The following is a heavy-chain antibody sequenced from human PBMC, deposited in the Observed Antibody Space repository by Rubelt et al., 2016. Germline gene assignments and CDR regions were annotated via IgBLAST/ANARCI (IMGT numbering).Heavy chain of an antibody. V-gene: IGHV4-59*01. CDR1: GGSISSNY. Sequence: QVQLQESGPGLVKPSETLSLTCTVSGGSISSNYWSWIRQPPGKGLEWIGYIYYSGNTYYNPSLKSRVTMSVDTSKNQFSLMLSSVTAADPAVYYCARTDKAVNDYGELWGQGTLVTVSS. D-gene: IGHD4-17*01. CDR3: ARTDKAVNDYGEL. J-gene: IGHJ4*02. CDR2: IYYSGNT.